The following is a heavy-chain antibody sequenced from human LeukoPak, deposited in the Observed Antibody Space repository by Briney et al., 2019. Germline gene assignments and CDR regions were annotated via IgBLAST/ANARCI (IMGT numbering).Heavy chain of an antibody. D-gene: IGHD1-26*01. CDR3: ARVRIGETSYDASDV. CDR1: GGSISSYY. Sequence: SETLSLTCTVSGGSISSYYWTWIRQPPGKGLEWIGDIYITGSTNYNPYLKRRVTISVDTSKNQISLRLSSVTAADTAVYYCARVRIGETSYDASDVWGLGTMVTVSS. CDR2: IYITGST. V-gene: IGHV4-59*13. J-gene: IGHJ3*01.